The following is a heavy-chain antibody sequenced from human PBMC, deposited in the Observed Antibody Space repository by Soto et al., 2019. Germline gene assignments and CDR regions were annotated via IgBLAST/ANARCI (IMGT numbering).Heavy chain of an antibody. V-gene: IGHV3-11*01. CDR2: ISSSGSTI. CDR1: GFTFSDYY. J-gene: IGHJ6*03. CDR3: ARDPSITIFGIPPRYYMDD. D-gene: IGHD3-3*01. Sequence: QVQLVESGGGLVKPGGSLRLSCAASGFTFSDYYMSWICQAPGMGLEWVSYISSSGSTIYYADSVKGRFTISRDNAKNSLYLQMNSLRAEDTAVYYCARDPSITIFGIPPRYYMDDWGKGTTVTVSS.